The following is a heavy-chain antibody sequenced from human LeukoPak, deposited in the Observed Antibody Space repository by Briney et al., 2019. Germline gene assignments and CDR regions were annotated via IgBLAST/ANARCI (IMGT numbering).Heavy chain of an antibody. D-gene: IGHD3-10*02. CDR3: ARDYAGGWIDY. V-gene: IGHV3-7*01. J-gene: IGHJ4*02. Sequence: GGSLRLSCAATGFNFRKHWMSWVRQSIGKGLECVAKIQEDGNEMHYVDSVKGRFTISRDNARNSLYLQMNNLRVEDTAIYYCARDYAGGWIDYWGQGIMVTVSS. CDR2: IQEDGNEM. CDR1: GFNFRKHW.